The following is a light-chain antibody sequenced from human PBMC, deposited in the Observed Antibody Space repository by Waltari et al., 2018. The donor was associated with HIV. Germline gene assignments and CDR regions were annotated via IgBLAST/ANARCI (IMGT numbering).Light chain of an antibody. CDR2: STN. V-gene: IGLV8-61*01. CDR1: SGSVSTSYY. J-gene: IGLJ3*02. CDR3: VLFMGNGIWV. Sequence: QTVVTQEPSFSVSPGGTVTLTCGLSSGSVSTSYYPSWYQQTPGHAPRMLVYSTNTRSSGFPVRFSGSILENKAALTITGAQADDESDYYCVLFMGNGIWVFGGGTKLTVL.